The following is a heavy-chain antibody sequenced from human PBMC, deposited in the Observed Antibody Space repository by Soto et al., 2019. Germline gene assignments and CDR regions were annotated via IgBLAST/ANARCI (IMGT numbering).Heavy chain of an antibody. CDR1: GGSFSGYY. D-gene: IGHD6-13*01. Sequence: QVQLQQWGAGLLKHSETLSLTCAVYGGSFSGYYWSWIRQPPGKGLEWIGEINHSGSTNYNPSLKSRVTISVDTSKNQFSLKLSSVTAAGMSVYYCASEYSSSRRKWFDPWGPGTLVTVSS. CDR3: ASEYSSSRRKWFDP. V-gene: IGHV4-34*01. CDR2: INHSGST. J-gene: IGHJ5*02.